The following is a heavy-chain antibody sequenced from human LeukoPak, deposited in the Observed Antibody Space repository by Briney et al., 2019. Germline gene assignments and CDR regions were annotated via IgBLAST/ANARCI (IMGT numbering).Heavy chain of an antibody. D-gene: IGHD2-2*01. CDR1: GGSISGSYYY. CDR3: ARESDRYCSSTSCPNWYDP. V-gene: IGHV4-39*07. CDR2: IYYSGST. Sequence: PSETLSLTCTVSGGSISGSYYYWGWIRQPPGTGLEWIGSIYYSGSTYYNPSLKSRVTISVDTSKNQFSLKLSSVTAADTAVYYCARESDRYCSSTSCPNWYDPWGQGTLVTVSS. J-gene: IGHJ5*02.